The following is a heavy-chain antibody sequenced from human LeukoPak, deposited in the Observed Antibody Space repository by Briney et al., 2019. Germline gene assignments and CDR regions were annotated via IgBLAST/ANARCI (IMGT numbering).Heavy chain of an antibody. Sequence: GGSLRLSCVASGFSFRKCSMGWVRQAPGQGLEWVSSITGREGNTYAADSVKGRFTISRDSSEDTLDLQMDSLRAEDTAVYYCARDMYGEAFDIWGQGTMVTVSS. CDR2: ITGREGNT. D-gene: IGHD3-10*02. CDR1: GFSFRKCS. J-gene: IGHJ3*02. V-gene: IGHV3-23*01. CDR3: ARDMYGEAFDI.